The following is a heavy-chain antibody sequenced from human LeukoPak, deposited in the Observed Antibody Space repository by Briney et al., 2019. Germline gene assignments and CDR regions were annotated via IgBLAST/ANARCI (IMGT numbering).Heavy chain of an antibody. D-gene: IGHD6-19*01. CDR1: GFTFGDYA. Sequence: GGSLRLSCSASGFTFGDYAMSWFRQAPGMGLEGVGFIRSKAYGGTTEYAASVKGRFTISRDDSKSIAYLQMNSLKTEDAAVYYCTTGTSSGCFRFDPWGQGTLVTVSS. J-gene: IGHJ5*02. V-gene: IGHV3-49*03. CDR3: TTGTSSGCFRFDP. CDR2: IRSKAYGGTT.